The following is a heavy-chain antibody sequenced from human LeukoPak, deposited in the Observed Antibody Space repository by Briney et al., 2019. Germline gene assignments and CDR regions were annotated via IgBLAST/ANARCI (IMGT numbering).Heavy chain of an antibody. Sequence: ASVKVSCKASGYTLTGYYMHWVRQAPGQGLEWMGWINPNSGGTNYAQKFQGRVTMTMDTSISTAYMELSRLGSDDTAVYYCARDGASGYLADYWGQGTLVTVSS. CDR1: GYTLTGYY. J-gene: IGHJ4*02. CDR2: INPNSGGT. D-gene: IGHD3-3*01. V-gene: IGHV1-2*02. CDR3: ARDGASGYLADY.